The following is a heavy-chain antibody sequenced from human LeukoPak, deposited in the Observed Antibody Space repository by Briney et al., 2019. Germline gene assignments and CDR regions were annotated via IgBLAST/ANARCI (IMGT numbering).Heavy chain of an antibody. CDR3: ARDLETYYDFWSGYPY. V-gene: IGHV3-30-3*01. Sequence: GGSLRLSCAASGFTFSSYSIHWVRQAPGKGLEWVAVISYAGNNKYFADSVKGRFTISRDNSKNTLYLQMNSLRAEDSAVYFCARDLETYYDFWSGYPYWGQGALVTVSS. J-gene: IGHJ4*02. D-gene: IGHD3-3*01. CDR1: GFTFSSYS. CDR2: ISYAGNNK.